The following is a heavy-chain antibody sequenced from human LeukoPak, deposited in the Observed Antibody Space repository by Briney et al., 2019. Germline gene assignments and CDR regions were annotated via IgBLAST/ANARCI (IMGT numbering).Heavy chain of an antibody. CDR3: VKDAGPRPLVFFDT. Sequence: GGSLRLSCAASGFTFSSFAISWVRQAPGKGLEWVSGISGSGDTTYYADSVKGRFTISRDNSKNTLYLQMSSLRVEDTAVYYCVKDAGPRPLVFFDTWGQGTLVTVSS. CDR1: GFTFSSFA. CDR2: ISGSGDTT. V-gene: IGHV3-23*01. J-gene: IGHJ4*02. D-gene: IGHD6-6*01.